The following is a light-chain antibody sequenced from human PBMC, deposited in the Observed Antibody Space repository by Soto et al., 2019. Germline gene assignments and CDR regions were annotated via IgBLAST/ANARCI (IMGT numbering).Light chain of an antibody. CDR2: GAS. CDR1: QSVSSN. CDR3: HQYNDWPRT. V-gene: IGKV3-15*01. Sequence: EIVLTQSPATLSVSPGATPTLSCRASQSVSSNLAWYQQKPGRAPRLLIYGASTRAAGVPARFSGSGSETEFTLTISSLQSVDFAVYYCHQYNDWPRTFGPGTKVDI. J-gene: IGKJ1*01.